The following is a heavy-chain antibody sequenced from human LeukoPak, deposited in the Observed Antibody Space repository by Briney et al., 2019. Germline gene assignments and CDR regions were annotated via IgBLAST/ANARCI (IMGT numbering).Heavy chain of an antibody. CDR2: INPNSGGT. CDR3: ARDWVGFEYSSSSYAGAAFDY. Sequence: ASVKVSCKASGYTLTGYYMHWVRQAPGQGLEWMGWINPNSGGTNYAQKFQGRVTMTRDTSISTAYMELSRLRSDDTAVYYCARDWVGFEYSSSSYAGAAFDYWGQGTLVTVSS. CDR1: GYTLTGYY. V-gene: IGHV1-2*02. D-gene: IGHD6-13*01. J-gene: IGHJ4*02.